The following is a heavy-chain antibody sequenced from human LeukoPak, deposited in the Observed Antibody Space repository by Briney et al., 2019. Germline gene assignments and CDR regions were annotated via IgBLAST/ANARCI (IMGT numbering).Heavy chain of an antibody. CDR2: IYSGGST. CDR3: AREEGSSWYDY. D-gene: IGHD6-13*01. V-gene: IGHV3-66*01. CDR1: GFTVSSNY. J-gene: IGHJ4*02. Sequence: GGSLRLSCAASGFTVSSNYMSWVRQAPGKGLEWVSVIYSGGSTYYADSVKGRFTISRDNAKNTLYLQMNSLRAEDTAVYYCAREEGSSWYDYWGQGTLVTVSS.